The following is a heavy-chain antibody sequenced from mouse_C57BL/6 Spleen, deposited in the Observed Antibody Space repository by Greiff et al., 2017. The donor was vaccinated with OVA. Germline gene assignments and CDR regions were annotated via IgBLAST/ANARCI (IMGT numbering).Heavy chain of an antibody. CDR3: ARVYYGISYAMDY. Sequence: EVQGVESGGGLVKPGGSLKLSCAASGFTFSDYGMHWVRQAPEKGLEWVAYISSGSSTIYYADTVKGRFTISRDNAKNTLFLQMTSLRAEDTVMYYCARVYYGISYAMDYWGQGTSVTVSS. CDR1: GFTFSDYG. D-gene: IGHD1-1*01. CDR2: ISSGSSTI. V-gene: IGHV5-17*01. J-gene: IGHJ4*01.